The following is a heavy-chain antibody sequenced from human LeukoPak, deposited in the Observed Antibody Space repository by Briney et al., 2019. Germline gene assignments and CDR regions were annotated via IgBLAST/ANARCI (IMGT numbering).Heavy chain of an antibody. J-gene: IGHJ4*02. CDR1: GFGFSRYA. D-gene: IGHD3-9*01. Sequence: PGRSLRLSCAASGFGFSRYAMYWVRQPPGKGLEWVAISSFDGNNKYYADSVKGRFTISKDNSKDTLYLQMNNVRSEDTAVYYCASNSLTRAKGTDYWGQGTLVTVSS. CDR3: ASNSLTRAKGTDY. CDR2: SSFDGNNK. V-gene: IGHV3-30-3*01.